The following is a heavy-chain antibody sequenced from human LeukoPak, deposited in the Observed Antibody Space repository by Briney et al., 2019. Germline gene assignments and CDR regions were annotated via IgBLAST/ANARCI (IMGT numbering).Heavy chain of an antibody. V-gene: IGHV1-69*05. CDR1: GGTFNFYT. D-gene: IGHD3-16*02. Sequence: SVKVSCKASGGTFNFYTINWVRQAPGQGLEWMGGIIPKFGSTNYAQKFHDRLSITTDDSTTTAYMELSSLTSEDTALYYCARDNLAPSGVKYFHHWGPGTLVTVSS. J-gene: IGHJ1*01. CDR3: ARDNLAPSGVKYFHH. CDR2: IIPKFGST.